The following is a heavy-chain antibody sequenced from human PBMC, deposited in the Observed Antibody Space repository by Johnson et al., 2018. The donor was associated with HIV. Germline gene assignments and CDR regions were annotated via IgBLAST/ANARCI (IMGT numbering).Heavy chain of an antibody. V-gene: IGHV3-23*04. CDR2: ISGGGDST. CDR1: GFTFSSYA. Sequence: VQLVESGGGLVQPGGSLRLSCAASGFTFSSYAMTWVRQAPGKGLEWVSNISGGGDSTYYADSVEGRFTISRDNSKNMLYLQMNSLRAEDTAVYYCAKVYYSVSRGPGDDAFNIWGQGTMVTASS. D-gene: IGHD3-22*01. J-gene: IGHJ3*02. CDR3: AKVYYSVSRGPGDDAFNI.